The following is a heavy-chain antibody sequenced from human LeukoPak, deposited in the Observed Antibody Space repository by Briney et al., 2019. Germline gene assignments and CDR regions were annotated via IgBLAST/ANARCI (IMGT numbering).Heavy chain of an antibody. V-gene: IGHV1-69*13. Sequence: GASVEVSCKASGGTFSSYAISWVRQAPGQGLEWMGGIIPIFGTANYAQKFQGRVTITADESTSTAYMELSSLRSEDTAVYYCARVPKEVAPTLHWYFDLWGRGTLVTVSS. CDR2: IIPIFGTA. J-gene: IGHJ2*01. CDR3: ARVPKEVAPTLHWYFDL. D-gene: IGHD5-12*01. CDR1: GGTFSSYA.